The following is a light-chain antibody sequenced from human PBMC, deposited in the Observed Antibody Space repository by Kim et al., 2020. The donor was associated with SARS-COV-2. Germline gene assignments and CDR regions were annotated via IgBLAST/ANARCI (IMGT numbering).Light chain of an antibody. J-gene: IGKJ2*01. Sequence: SVSPGERATLSGRASQSVSSNFAWYQQKPGQAPRLLIYGASTRATGIPSRFSGSGSGTEFTLTISSLQSEDFAVYSCQQYNNWPYTFGQGTKLEI. V-gene: IGKV3-15*01. CDR1: QSVSSN. CDR3: QQYNNWPYT. CDR2: GAS.